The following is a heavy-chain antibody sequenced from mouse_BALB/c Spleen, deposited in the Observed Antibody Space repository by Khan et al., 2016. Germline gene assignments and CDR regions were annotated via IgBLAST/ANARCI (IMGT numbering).Heavy chain of an antibody. CDR2: ISSGSSTI. CDR3: ARSYGLLDY. J-gene: IGHJ2*01. CDR1: GFTFSSFG. Sequence: EVELVESGGGLVQPGGSRKLSCAASGFTFSSFGMHWVRQAPEKGLEWVAYISSGSSTIYYADTVKGRFTISRDNPKNTLLLQMTGRSSEGAAMYYCARSYGLLDYWGQGTTLTVSS. V-gene: IGHV5-17*02. D-gene: IGHD2-10*02.